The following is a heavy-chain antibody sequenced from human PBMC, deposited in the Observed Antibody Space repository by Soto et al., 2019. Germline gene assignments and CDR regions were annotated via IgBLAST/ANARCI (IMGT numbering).Heavy chain of an antibody. CDR3: ARDPGLYEARDY. Sequence: QVQVVESGGGVVQPGRSLRLSCVASGFTFSNFGLHWGLQAPGKGLEWVAVIWHDGKNKYYADSAEGRFTVYRDNSKNTLYLQMDRLTAEDTAVYYCARDPGLYEARDYGGQGTLVSVSS. D-gene: IGHD2-8*01. J-gene: IGHJ4*02. V-gene: IGHV3-33*01. CDR1: GFTFSNFG. CDR2: IWHDGKNK.